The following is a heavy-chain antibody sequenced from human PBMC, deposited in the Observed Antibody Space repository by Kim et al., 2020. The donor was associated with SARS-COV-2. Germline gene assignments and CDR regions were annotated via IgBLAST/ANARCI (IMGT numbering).Heavy chain of an antibody. D-gene: IGHD6-25*01. V-gene: IGHV3-30*07. J-gene: IGHJ6*02. Sequence: GRFTIARDNSKNTLYLQMSSLRAEDTAVYYCAREASGYSSGWTYYYYGMDVWGQGTTVTVSS. CDR3: AREASGYSSGWTYYYYGMDV.